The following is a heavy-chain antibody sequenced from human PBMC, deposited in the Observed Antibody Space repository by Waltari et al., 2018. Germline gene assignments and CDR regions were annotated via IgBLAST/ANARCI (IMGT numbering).Heavy chain of an antibody. V-gene: IGHV4-39*07. CDR3: ARHGRFGELFNWFDP. J-gene: IGHJ5*02. CDR2: IYYSGST. Sequence: QLQLQESGPGLVKPSEPLSLTCTVSGGSITSSSYCWGWIRQPPGKGLEWIGSIYYSGSTYYNSSLKSRVTISLETPQNQVSLKVSLVIAADTAVYYCARHGRFGELFNWFDPWGQGTLVTVSS. CDR1: GGSITSSSYC. D-gene: IGHD3-10*01.